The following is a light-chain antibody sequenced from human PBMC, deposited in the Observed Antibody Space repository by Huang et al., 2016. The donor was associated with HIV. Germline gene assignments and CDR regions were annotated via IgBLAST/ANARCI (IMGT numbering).Light chain of an antibody. CDR3: QQYNNWPRT. CDR1: QGGSSN. J-gene: IGKJ2*01. V-gene: IGKV3-15*01. CDR2: DAS. Sequence: ERVLTQSPVTLSASPGERATLSCRASQGGSSNLAWYQQKPGQAPRLLIRDASTMASDIPARFSGSGSDIEFTLTISSLQSEDSAVYYCQQYNNWPRTFGQGTKLEIK.